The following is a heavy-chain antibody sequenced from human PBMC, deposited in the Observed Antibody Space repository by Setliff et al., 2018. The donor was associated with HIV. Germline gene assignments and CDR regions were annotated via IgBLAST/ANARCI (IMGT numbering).Heavy chain of an antibody. D-gene: IGHD2-15*01. CDR1: GVSMSNNY. V-gene: IGHV4-59*12. J-gene: IGHJ4*02. Sequence: PSETLSLTCPFSGVSMSNNYWTWIRQSPGKGLEWIGYVHYSGSTKYNPSLKNRVTISVDTSKNKFSLKLTSVTAADTAVYYCASEKVAWTVSDSFFEYWGQGVPVTVSS. CDR2: VHYSGST. CDR3: ASEKVAWTVSDSFFEY.